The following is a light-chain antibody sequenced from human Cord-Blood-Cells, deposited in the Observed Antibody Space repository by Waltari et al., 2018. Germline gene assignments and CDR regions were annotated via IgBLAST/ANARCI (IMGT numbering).Light chain of an antibody. CDR2: DVS. V-gene: IGLV2-11*01. CDR1: SSDVGGYNY. Sequence: QSALTQPRSVSGSPGQSVTISCTGTSSDVGGYNYVSCYQQHPGKAPKLMIYDVSKRPSGVPDRFSGSKSGNTASLTISGLQAEDEADYYCCSDAGSYTYVFGTGTKVTVL. J-gene: IGLJ1*01. CDR3: CSDAGSYTYV.